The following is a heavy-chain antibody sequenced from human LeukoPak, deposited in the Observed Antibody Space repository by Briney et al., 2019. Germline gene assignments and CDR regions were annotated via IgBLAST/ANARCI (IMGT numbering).Heavy chain of an antibody. CDR3: ARDSRVVGWYDKPLADY. CDR2: IKQDGSEK. J-gene: IGHJ4*02. CDR1: GFTFSSYW. Sequence: GGSLRLSCAASGFTFSSYWMSWVRQAPGKGLEWVANIKQDGSEKYYVDSVKGRFTISRDNAKNSLYLQMNSLRAEDTAVYYCARDSRVVGWYDKPLADYWGQGTLVTVSS. V-gene: IGHV3-7*01. D-gene: IGHD6-19*01.